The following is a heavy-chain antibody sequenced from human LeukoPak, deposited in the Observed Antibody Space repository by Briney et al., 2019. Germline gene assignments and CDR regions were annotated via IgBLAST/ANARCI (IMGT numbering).Heavy chain of an antibody. CDR1: GFTFSSYA. D-gene: IGHD3-10*01. V-gene: IGHV3-23*01. Sequence: GGSLRLSCAASGFTFSSYAMSWVRQAPGKGLEWVSGISGSGGSTHYADSVKGRFTISRDNSKNTLYLQMNSLRDEDTAVYYCAKESRLIWFGESDYRGQGTLVTVSS. J-gene: IGHJ4*02. CDR3: AKESRLIWFGESDY. CDR2: ISGSGGST.